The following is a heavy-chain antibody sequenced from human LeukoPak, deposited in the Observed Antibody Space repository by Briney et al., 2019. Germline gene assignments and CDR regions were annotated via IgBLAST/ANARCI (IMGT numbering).Heavy chain of an antibody. Sequence: PSETLSLTCAVSGGSISSGGYSWRWIRQPPGKGLEWNGYIYHSGSTYYNPSLKRRVTISVDRSKNQFSSKLSSVTAADTAVYYCARGVLLWFGESANWFDPWGQGTLVTVSS. CDR1: GGSISSGGYS. CDR2: IYHSGST. J-gene: IGHJ5*02. V-gene: IGHV4-30-2*01. D-gene: IGHD3-10*01. CDR3: ARGVLLWFGESANWFDP.